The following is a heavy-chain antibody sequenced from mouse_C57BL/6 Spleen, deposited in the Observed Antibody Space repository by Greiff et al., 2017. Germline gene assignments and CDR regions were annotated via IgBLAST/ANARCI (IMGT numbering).Heavy chain of an antibody. CDR2: IYPGSGST. D-gene: IGHD2-12*01. CDR3: ARRSYYLSAMDY. Sequence: VQLQQPGAELVKPGASVKMSCKASGYTFTSYWITWVKQRPGQGLEWIGDIYPGSGSTNYNEKFKSKATLTVDTSSSTAYMQLSSLTSEDSAVYYCARRSYYLSAMDYWGQGTSVTVSS. CDR1: GYTFTSYW. J-gene: IGHJ4*01. V-gene: IGHV1-55*01.